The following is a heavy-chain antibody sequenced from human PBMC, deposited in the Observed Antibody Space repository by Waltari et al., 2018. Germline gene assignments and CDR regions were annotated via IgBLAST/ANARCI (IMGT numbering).Heavy chain of an antibody. CDR1: GGSISSYY. Sequence: QVQLQESGPGLVKPSETLSLTCTVSGGSISSYYWSWIRQPPGKGLEWIGYIYYSGSTNYNPSLKSRVTISVDTSKNQFSLKLSSVTAADTAVYYCAREFTVIAVAGTPWYFDLWGRGTLVTVSS. CDR3: AREFTVIAVAGTPWYFDL. D-gene: IGHD6-19*01. V-gene: IGHV4-59*12. CDR2: IYYSGST. J-gene: IGHJ2*01.